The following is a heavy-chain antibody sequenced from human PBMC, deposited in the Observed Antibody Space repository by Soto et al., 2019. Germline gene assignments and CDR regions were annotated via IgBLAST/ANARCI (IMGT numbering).Heavy chain of an antibody. V-gene: IGHV3-30*18. J-gene: IGHJ6*02. D-gene: IGHD1-26*01. CDR3: GKDVGDYVPYYYGVDV. Sequence: QVQLVESGGGVVQPGTSLRLSCAASGFTFKTHAIHWVRQAPGKGLEWMAVIAYDGNEKFYADSVKGRFTISRDNSKNALYLQINTLRNEDTAVYYCGKDVGDYVPYYYGVDVWGPGTTVTVSS. CDR2: IAYDGNEK. CDR1: GFTFKTHA.